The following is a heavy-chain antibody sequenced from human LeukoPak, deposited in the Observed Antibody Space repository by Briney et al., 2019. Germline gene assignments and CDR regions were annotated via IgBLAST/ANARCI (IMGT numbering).Heavy chain of an antibody. V-gene: IGHV3-74*01. CDR2: INGGGSTT. D-gene: IGHD3-22*01. CDR1: GFTFSTYW. J-gene: IGHJ4*02. Sequence: GGSLRLSCAASGFTFSTYWMHWVRQVPGEELMWVSRINGGGSTTTYADSVKGRFTISRDNAENTLYLQMNGLGAEDTAVYYCARSAFYDRSGYYYDYWGQGTLVTVSS. CDR3: ARSAFYDRSGYYYDY.